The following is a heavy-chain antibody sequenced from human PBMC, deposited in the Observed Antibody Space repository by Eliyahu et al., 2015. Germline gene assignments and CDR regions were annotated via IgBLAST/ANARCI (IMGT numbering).Heavy chain of an antibody. J-gene: IGHJ5*02. CDR3: ARTRVGGPRDMDWFDP. V-gene: IGHV1-69*05. Sequence: LEWMGGIIPIFGTANYAQKFQGRVTITTDESTSTAYMELSSLRSEDTAVXYCARTRVGGPRDMDWFDPWGQGTLVTVSS. D-gene: IGHD3-16*01. CDR2: IIPIFGTA.